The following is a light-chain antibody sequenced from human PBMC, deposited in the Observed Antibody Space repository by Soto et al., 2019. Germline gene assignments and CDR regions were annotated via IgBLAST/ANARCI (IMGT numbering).Light chain of an antibody. V-gene: IGKV1-5*03. Sequence: DVQMTQSPSTLSASVGDRVTITCRASQSISTWLAWYQRKPGKAPKLLIYKSSGLESGVPSRFSGSGSGTEFTLIISILQPDDFSTYYCQQYNTYSWTFGRGTKVEIK. CDR1: QSISTW. CDR2: KSS. CDR3: QQYNTYSWT. J-gene: IGKJ1*01.